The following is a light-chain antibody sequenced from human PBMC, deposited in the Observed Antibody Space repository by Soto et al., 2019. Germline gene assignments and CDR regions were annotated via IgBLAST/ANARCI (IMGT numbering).Light chain of an antibody. CDR1: QSVSRD. Sequence: EIVLTQSPATPSLSPGERATLSCRASQSVSRDLLWYQQKPGQAPRLLIYDATNRATGIPARFSGSGSGTDFTLTISSLEPEDFAVYYCQQRSNWPRSFGQGTRLEMK. CDR3: QQRSNWPRS. CDR2: DAT. V-gene: IGKV3-11*01. J-gene: IGKJ5*01.